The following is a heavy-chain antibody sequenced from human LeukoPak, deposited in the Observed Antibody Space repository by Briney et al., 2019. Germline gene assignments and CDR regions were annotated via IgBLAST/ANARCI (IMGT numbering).Heavy chain of an antibody. CDR2: ISSSGSTI. CDR3: ARARIVVVPAAIDWFDP. J-gene: IGHJ5*02. CDR1: GFTFSDYY. Sequence: GGSLRLSCAASGFTFSDYYMSWIRQAPGKGLEWVSYISSSGSTIYYADSVKGRFTISRDNAKNSLYLQMNSLRAEDTAVYYCARARIVVVPAAIDWFDPWGQGTLVTVSS. V-gene: IGHV3-11*04. D-gene: IGHD2-2*02.